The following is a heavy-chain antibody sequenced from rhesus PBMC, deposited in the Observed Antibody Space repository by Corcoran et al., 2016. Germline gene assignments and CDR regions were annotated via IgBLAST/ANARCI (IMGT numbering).Heavy chain of an antibody. V-gene: IGHV3-116*02. CDR1: GSPLREYY. Sequence: EVRMVEAGGGLFELGGAMRLAVEAPGSPLREYYLGGARQALEKGPGWIAVIKKKANIGTGEYAASGKGRITISRDESKSIASLQMNSLKTEDTAVYYCARPGIQRVRYGLDSWGQGVVVTVSS. J-gene: IGHJ6*01. CDR2: IKKKANIGTG. D-gene: IGHD5-42*01. CDR3: ARPGIQRVRYGLDS.